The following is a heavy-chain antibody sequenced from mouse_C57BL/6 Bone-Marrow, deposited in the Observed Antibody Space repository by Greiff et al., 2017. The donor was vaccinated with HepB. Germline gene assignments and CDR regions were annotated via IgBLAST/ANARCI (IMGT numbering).Heavy chain of an antibody. D-gene: IGHD1-1*01. Sequence: VHVKQSGPELVKPGASVKISCKASGYSFTGYFMNWVKQSHGKSLEWIGRINPYNGDTFYNQKIKGKATLTVDKSSITAHMELLSLTSEDFAVYYCARNVHYYGSMDYWGQGPSVPVSS. V-gene: IGHV1-37*01. CDR3: ARNVHYYGSMDY. J-gene: IGHJ4*01. CDR1: GYSFTGYF. CDR2: INPYNGDT.